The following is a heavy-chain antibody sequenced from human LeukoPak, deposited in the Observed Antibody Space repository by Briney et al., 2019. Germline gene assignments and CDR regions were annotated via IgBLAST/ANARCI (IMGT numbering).Heavy chain of an antibody. Sequence: SSETLSLTCTVSGGSISSYYWSWIRQPPGKGLEWIGYIYYSGSTNYNPSLKSRVTISVDTSKNQFSLKLSSVTAADTAVYYCARGIAGTTRGLDYWGQGTLVTVSS. D-gene: IGHD1-1*01. CDR1: GGSISSYY. J-gene: IGHJ4*02. CDR2: IYYSGST. V-gene: IGHV4-59*01. CDR3: ARGIAGTTRGLDY.